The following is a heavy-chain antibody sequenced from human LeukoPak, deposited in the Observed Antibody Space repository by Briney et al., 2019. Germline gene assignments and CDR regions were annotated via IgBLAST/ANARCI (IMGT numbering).Heavy chain of an antibody. J-gene: IGHJ4*02. Sequence: TGGSPRLSCAASGFTFRNYWMGWVRQAPGKGLEWVANTKPDGTAEYYADSVRGRFTTSRDNANNFLYLQMNSLRGEDTAVYYCARDGGLHTNFDYWGQGTLVTVSS. V-gene: IGHV3-7*01. D-gene: IGHD2-15*01. CDR1: GFTFRNYW. CDR3: ARDGGLHTNFDY. CDR2: TKPDGTAE.